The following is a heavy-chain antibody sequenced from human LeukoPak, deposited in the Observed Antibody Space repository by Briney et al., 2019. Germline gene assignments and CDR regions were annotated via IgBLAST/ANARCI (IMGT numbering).Heavy chain of an antibody. CDR2: INHSGST. D-gene: IGHD5-18*01. V-gene: IGHV4-34*01. CDR3: ARTGRPRGTTVPPRSQLWPCYMDV. Sequence: SETLSLXCAVYGGSFSGYYWSWNRQPPGKGLEWIGDINHSGSTNYNPSLMSRVTISVDTSKNQFSLKLSSVTAADTAVYYCARTGRPRGTTVPPRSQLWPCYMDVWGKGTTVTVSS. J-gene: IGHJ6*03. CDR1: GGSFSGYY.